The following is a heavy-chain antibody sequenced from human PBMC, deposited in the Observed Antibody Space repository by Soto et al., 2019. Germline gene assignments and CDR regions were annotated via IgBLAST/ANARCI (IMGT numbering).Heavy chain of an antibody. CDR1: GYTFTSYG. CDR2: IIAIIGIP. J-gene: IGHJ6*02. D-gene: IGHD2-2*01. Sequence: SVKVSCKASGYTFTSYGISWVRQAPGQGLEWIGRIIAIIGIPNYAQKFQGRVTITADESTTTAYMELISLRSDDTAVYYCAREDRDRETGLVPAAIDGMDVWGQGTTVTVSS. CDR3: AREDRDRETGLVPAAIDGMDV. V-gene: IGHV1-69*04.